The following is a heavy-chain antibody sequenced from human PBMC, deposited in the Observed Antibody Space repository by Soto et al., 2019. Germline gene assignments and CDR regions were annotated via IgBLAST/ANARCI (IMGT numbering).Heavy chain of an antibody. Sequence: PSQTLSLTCAISGDSVSSNSVTWNWIRQSPSRGLEWLGRTYYRSKWYNDYAGSVKSRITINPDTSKNQISLQMNSVTPEDTAVYYCVRRVRDLQYAFDIRCPAIIGTVS. CDR1: GDSVSSNSVT. CDR2: TYYRSKWYN. J-gene: IGHJ3*02. CDR3: VRRVRDLQYAFDI. V-gene: IGHV6-1*01. D-gene: IGHD3-10*01.